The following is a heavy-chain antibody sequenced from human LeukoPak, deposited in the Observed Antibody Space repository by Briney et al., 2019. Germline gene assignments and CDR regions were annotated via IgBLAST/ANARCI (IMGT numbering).Heavy chain of an antibody. V-gene: IGHV1-58*02. CDR1: GFTFTSSA. J-gene: IGHJ4*02. CDR3: AASFRVDTDMVR. Sequence: TSVKVSCKASGFTFTSSAMQWVRQARGQGLEWIGWIVVGSGNTNYAQKFQERVTITRDMSTSTAYMELSSLRSEDTAVYYCAASFRVDTDMVRWGKGTLVTVSS. D-gene: IGHD5-18*01. CDR2: IVVGSGNT.